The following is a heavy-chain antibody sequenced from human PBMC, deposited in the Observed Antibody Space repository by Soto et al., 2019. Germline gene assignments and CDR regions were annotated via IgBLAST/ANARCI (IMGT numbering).Heavy chain of an antibody. CDR1: GFTFSSYA. V-gene: IGHV3-23*01. J-gene: IGHJ6*02. Sequence: GGSLRLSCAASGFTFSSYAMSWVRQAPGKGLEWVSAISGSGGSTYYADSVKGRFTISRDNSKNTLYLQMNSLRAEDTAVYYWAKAPRRIFGVVIPHYYYYGMDVWGQGTTVTVSS. CDR2: ISGSGGST. D-gene: IGHD3-3*01. CDR3: AKAPRRIFGVVIPHYYYYGMDV.